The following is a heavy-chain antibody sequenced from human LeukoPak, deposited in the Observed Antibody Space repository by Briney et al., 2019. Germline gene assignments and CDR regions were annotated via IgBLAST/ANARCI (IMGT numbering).Heavy chain of an antibody. CDR1: GFTFDNYA. Sequence: GRSLRLSCAASGFTFDNYAMHWVRQAPGKGLEWVSYISSSGDTIYYADSLKGRFTVSRDNAKNSLYLEMNSLRAEDTAVYYCASPRTEQQLAQFDYWGQGTLVTVSS. CDR3: ASPRTEQQLAQFDY. CDR2: ISSSGDTI. D-gene: IGHD6-13*01. J-gene: IGHJ4*02. V-gene: IGHV3-48*03.